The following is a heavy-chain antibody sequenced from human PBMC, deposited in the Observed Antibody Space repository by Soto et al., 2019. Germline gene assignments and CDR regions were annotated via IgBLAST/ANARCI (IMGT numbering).Heavy chain of an antibody. CDR3: ATTYGGNTAFPYYFEY. V-gene: IGHV1-69*01. Sequence: QVQLVQSGAEVKKPGSSVKVSCKASGATLSSYAISWVRQAPGQGLEWMGGIIPVFGTENYAQKFQGRVTISADESTSTAYMELSSLRSEDTAVYYCATTYGGNTAFPYYFEYWGQGTLVTVSS. CDR2: IIPVFGTE. J-gene: IGHJ4*02. D-gene: IGHD4-17*01. CDR1: GATLSSYA.